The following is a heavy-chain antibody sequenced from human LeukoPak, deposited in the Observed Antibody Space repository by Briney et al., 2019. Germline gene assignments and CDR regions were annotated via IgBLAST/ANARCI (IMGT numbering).Heavy chain of an antibody. D-gene: IGHD1-26*01. CDR2: MYSGGST. J-gene: IGHJ6*02. CDR3: ARGSGLLPYGMDV. Sequence: GGSLRLSCAASGFTVSSNYMSWVRQAPGKGLEWVSVMYSGGSTYYADSVKGRFTVSRDNSKNTLYLQMNSLRAEDTAVYYCARGSGLLPYGMDVWGQGTTVTVSS. V-gene: IGHV3-66*01. CDR1: GFTVSSNY.